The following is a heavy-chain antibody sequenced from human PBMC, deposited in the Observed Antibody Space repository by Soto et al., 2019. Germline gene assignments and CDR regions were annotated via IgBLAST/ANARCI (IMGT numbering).Heavy chain of an antibody. CDR2: IYTSGST. Sequence: SETLSLTCTVSGGSISSGGYYWSWIRQHPGKGLEWIGYIYTSGSTNYNPSLKSRVTMPVDTSKNQFSLKLSSVTAADTAVYYCARDGPHCTSCDVRVPWGQGTLVTVSS. D-gene: IGHD2-2*01. CDR1: GGSISSGGYY. CDR3: ARDGPHCTSCDVRVP. V-gene: IGHV4-61*08. J-gene: IGHJ5*02.